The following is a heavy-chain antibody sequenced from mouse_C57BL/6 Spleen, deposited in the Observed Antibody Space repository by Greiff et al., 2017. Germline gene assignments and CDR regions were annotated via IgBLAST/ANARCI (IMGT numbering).Heavy chain of an antibody. CDR1: GYAFTNYL. V-gene: IGHV1-54*01. Sequence: VQLQQSGAELVRPGTSVKVSCKASGYAFTNYLIEWVKQRPGQGLEWIGVINPGSGGTNYNEKFKGKATLTADKSSSTAYMQLSSLTSEDSAVYFCARDCYGSSYYWYFDVWGTGTTVTVSS. D-gene: IGHD1-1*01. CDR3: ARDCYGSSYYWYFDV. CDR2: INPGSGGT. J-gene: IGHJ1*03.